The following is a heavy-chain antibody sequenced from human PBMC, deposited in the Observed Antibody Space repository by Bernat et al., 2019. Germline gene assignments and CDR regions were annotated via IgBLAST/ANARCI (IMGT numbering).Heavy chain of an antibody. CDR1: GFTFSSYA. D-gene: IGHD3-10*01. CDR3: AKGAGSGTFYYHYYMDV. Sequence: EVQLLESGGGLVQPGGSLRLSCAASGFTFSSYAMNWVRQAPGKGLEWVSAIRYGSDCTYYADSVKGRFTISRDDSKNTLYLHMNSLRAEDTALYFCAKGAGSGTFYYHYYMDVWGKGTTVTVSS. J-gene: IGHJ6*03. CDR2: IRYGSDCT. V-gene: IGHV3-23*01.